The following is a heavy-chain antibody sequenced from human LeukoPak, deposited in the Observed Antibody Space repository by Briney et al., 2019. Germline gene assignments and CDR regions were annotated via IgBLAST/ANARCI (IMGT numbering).Heavy chain of an antibody. CDR1: GFTFSDYY. D-gene: IGHD3-22*01. J-gene: IGHJ4*02. CDR3: ARVLGSSGYYVDY. Sequence: PGGSLRLSCATSGFTFSDYYMSWIRQAPGKGLEWVSYISSSGTYINSADSVKGRFTISRDNAKNTLYLQMNSLRAEDTAVYYCARVLGSSGYYVDYWGQGTLVTVSS. CDR2: ISSSGTYI. V-gene: IGHV3-11*06.